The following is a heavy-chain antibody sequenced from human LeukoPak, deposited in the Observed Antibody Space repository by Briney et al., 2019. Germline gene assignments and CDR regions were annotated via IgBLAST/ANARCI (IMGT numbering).Heavy chain of an antibody. CDR1: GFTFSNYW. D-gene: IGHD3-3*01. CDR2: LSSDGRDP. V-gene: IGHV3-74*01. J-gene: IGHJ4*02. Sequence: GGSLRLSCAASGFTFSNYWMHWVRQAPGKGLVWVSRLSSDGRDPSYADSVQGRFTISRDNAKNTLYLQMNSLKTEDTAVYYCSTDQSGPLSDWGQGTLVTVSS. CDR3: STDQSGPLSD.